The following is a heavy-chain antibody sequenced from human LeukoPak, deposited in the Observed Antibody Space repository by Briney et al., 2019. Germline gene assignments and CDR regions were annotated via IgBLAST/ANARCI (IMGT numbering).Heavy chain of an antibody. J-gene: IGHJ4*02. CDR1: GGSISSSSYY. V-gene: IGHV4-39*07. CDR3: ARDGSSSSFFDY. Sequence: PSETLSLTCTVSGGSISSSSYYWGWIRQPPGKGLEWIGSIYYSGSTYYNPSLKSRVTISVDTSKNQFSLKLSSVTAADTAVYYCARDGSSSSFFDYWGQGTLVTVSS. CDR2: IYYSGST. D-gene: IGHD6-6*01.